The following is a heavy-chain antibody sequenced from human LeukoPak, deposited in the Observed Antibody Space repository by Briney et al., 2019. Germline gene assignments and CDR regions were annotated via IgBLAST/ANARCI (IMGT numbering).Heavy chain of an antibody. CDR1: GGSISSGSYY. Sequence: PSETLSLTCTVSGGSISSGSYYWSWIRQPAGKGLEWIGRIYTSGSTNYNPSLKSRVTISVDTSKNQFSLKLSSVTAADTAVYYCARHESSSLDAFDIWGQGTMVTVSS. D-gene: IGHD6-13*01. CDR2: IYTSGST. CDR3: ARHESSSLDAFDI. J-gene: IGHJ3*02. V-gene: IGHV4-61*02.